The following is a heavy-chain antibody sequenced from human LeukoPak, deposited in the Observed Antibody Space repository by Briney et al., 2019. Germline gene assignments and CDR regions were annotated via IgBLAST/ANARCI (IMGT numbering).Heavy chain of an antibody. CDR2: IIPILGIA. V-gene: IGHV1-69*04. J-gene: IGHJ4*02. CDR3: ARGSRDGYKYYFDY. D-gene: IGHD5-24*01. CDR1: GGTFSSYA. Sequence: SVKVSCKASGGTFSSYAISWVRQAPGQGLEWMGRIIPILGIANYAQKFQGRVTITADKSTSTAYMELSSLRSEDTAVYYCARGSRDGYKYYFDYWGQGTLVTVSS.